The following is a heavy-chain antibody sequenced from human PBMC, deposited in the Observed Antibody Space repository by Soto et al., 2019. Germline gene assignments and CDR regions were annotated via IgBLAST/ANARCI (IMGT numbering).Heavy chain of an antibody. CDR3: ATEDCSGGSCSFDY. J-gene: IGHJ4*02. Sequence: HVPLQDSGPGLVKPSPTRSLTCTVSGGSISSGGYYWSWIRQHQGKGLEWIGYIYYIGSTYYNPSLKSRVTISVDTSKIQFSLKLSSVTAADTAVYYCATEDCSGGSCSFDYWGQGTLVTVSS. D-gene: IGHD2-15*01. V-gene: IGHV4-31*03. CDR2: IYYIGST. CDR1: GGSISSGGYY.